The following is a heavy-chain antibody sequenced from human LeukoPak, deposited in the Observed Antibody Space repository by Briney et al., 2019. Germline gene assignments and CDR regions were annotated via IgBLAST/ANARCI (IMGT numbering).Heavy chain of an antibody. CDR3: ASDSTSGWYSNRPDF. CDR1: GFTFSSYW. CDR2: INGDGSST. V-gene: IGHV3-74*01. Sequence: PGGSLRLSCAAPGFTFSSYWMHWVRQAPGKGLVWVSRINGDGSSTNYADSVKGRFTISRDNAKNTLYLQMNSLRAEDTAVYYCASDSTSGWYSNRPDFWGQGTLVTVSS. D-gene: IGHD6-19*01. J-gene: IGHJ4*02.